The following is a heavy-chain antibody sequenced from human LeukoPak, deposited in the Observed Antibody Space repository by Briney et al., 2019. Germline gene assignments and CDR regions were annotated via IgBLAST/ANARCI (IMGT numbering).Heavy chain of an antibody. D-gene: IGHD5-18*01. CDR2: ISDIGVNT. CDR3: ARVGRIHYFDC. J-gene: IGHJ4*02. CDR1: RFTFSDFA. Sequence: PGGPLSLSCALSRFTFSDFAMMWVRQARGKGRGWVSIISDIGVNTHYAAAATGRYTTTRNNAKKSCFLQKTRLRAEETAVYYCARVGRIHYFDCWGQGTLVTAS. V-gene: IGHV3-23*01.